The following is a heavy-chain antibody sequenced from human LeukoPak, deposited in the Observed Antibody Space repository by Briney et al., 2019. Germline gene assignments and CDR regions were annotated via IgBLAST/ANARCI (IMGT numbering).Heavy chain of an antibody. Sequence: GGSLRLSCAASGFTFNRYNMNWVRRAPGKGLEWVSSISSSSSYIYYADSVKGRFTISRDNAKNSLYLQMNSLRAEDTAVYYCARDLRGVNYYYYYYMDVWGKGTTVTISS. J-gene: IGHJ6*03. V-gene: IGHV3-21*01. D-gene: IGHD3-10*01. CDR2: ISSSSSYI. CDR3: ARDLRGVNYYYYYYMDV. CDR1: GFTFNRYN.